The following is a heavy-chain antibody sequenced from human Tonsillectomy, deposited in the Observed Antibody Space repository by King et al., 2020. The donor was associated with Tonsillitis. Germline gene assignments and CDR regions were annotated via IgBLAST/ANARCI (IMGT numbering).Heavy chain of an antibody. V-gene: IGHV1-58*02. CDR3: AASSGSFHDAFDI. Sequence: QLVESGPEVKKPGTSVKVSCKASGFTFTSPAMKGVRQAREHRLGGIGWIVVGRGNPNYATKFQERVTITRDMSTSTAYMELSSLGSEDTAVYYCAASSGSFHDAFDIWGQGTMVTVSS. D-gene: IGHD1-26*01. J-gene: IGHJ3*02. CDR1: GFTFTSPA. CDR2: IVVGRGNP.